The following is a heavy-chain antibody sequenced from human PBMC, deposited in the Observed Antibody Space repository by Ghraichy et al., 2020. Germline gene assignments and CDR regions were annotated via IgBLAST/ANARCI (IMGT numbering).Heavy chain of an antibody. CDR1: GYTLTELS. D-gene: IGHD6-19*01. J-gene: IGHJ4*02. Sequence: ASVKVSCKVSGYTLTELSMHWVRQAPGKGLEWMGGFDPEDGETIYAQKFQGRVTMTEDTSTDTAYMELSSLRSEDMAVYYCATDRHSSGWYNYWGQGTLVTVSS. CDR2: FDPEDGET. CDR3: ATDRHSSGWYNY. V-gene: IGHV1-24*01.